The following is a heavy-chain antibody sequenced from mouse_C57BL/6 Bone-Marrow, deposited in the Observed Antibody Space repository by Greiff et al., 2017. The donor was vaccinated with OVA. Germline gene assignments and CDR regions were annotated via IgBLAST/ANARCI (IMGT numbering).Heavy chain of an antibody. V-gene: IGHV10-1*01. CDR1: GFSFNTYA. CDR2: IRSKSNNYAT. Sequence: DVQLVESGGGLVQPKGSLKLSCAASGFSFNTYAMNWVRQAPGKALEWVARIRSKSNNYATYYADSVKDRFTISRDDSESMLYLQMNNLKTKDTDMYYCVRKRPWGFDCWGQGTLVNVSA. CDR3: VRKRPWGFDC. J-gene: IGHJ3*01.